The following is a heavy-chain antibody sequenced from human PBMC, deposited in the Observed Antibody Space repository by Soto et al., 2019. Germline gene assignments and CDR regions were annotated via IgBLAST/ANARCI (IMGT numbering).Heavy chain of an antibody. CDR1: GFTFRSYW. Sequence: EVQLVESGGGLVQPGWSLRLSCAASGFTFRSYWMHWVRQAPGKGLVWGSLINGEGSSTNYADSVMGRFTISRDNTKNSLYLQMNSLRAEDTAVYYFASSGTYSGGFHWGQGTLVNVSS. D-gene: IGHD1-26*01. CDR2: INGEGSST. CDR3: ASSGTYSGGFH. V-gene: IGHV3-74*01. J-gene: IGHJ4*02.